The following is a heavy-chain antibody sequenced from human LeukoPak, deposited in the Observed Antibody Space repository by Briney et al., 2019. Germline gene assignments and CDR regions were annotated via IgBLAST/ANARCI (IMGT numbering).Heavy chain of an antibody. CDR1: GFTFDDYG. D-gene: IGHD6-6*01. CDR2: INWNGGST. J-gene: IGHJ6*03. CDR3: ARDKQLVRGYYYYYMDV. Sequence: PGGSLRLSCAASGFTFDDYGMSWVRQAPGKGLEWVSGINWNGGSTGYADSVKGRFTISRDNAKNSLYLQMNSLRAEDTALYYCARDKQLVRGYYYYYMDVWGKGTTVTVS. V-gene: IGHV3-20*04.